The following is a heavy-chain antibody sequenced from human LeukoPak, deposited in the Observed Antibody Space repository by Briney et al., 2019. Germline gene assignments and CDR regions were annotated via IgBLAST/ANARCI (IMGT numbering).Heavy chain of an antibody. CDR1: GFTFSAFT. V-gene: IGHV3-21*01. Sequence: PGGSLRLSCAASGFTFSAFTMNWVRQAPGKGLEWVSSISTSSSYIYYADSLTGRFTISRDDAENSLYLQMHSLRAEDTAVYYCARRYYYDSSGYAFDIWGQGTMVTVSS. D-gene: IGHD3-22*01. J-gene: IGHJ3*02. CDR2: ISTSSSYI. CDR3: ARRYYYDSSGYAFDI.